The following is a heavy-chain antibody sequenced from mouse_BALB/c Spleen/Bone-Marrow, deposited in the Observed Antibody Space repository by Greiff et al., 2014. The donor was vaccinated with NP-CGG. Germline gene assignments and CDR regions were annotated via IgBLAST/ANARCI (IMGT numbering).Heavy chain of an antibody. J-gene: IGHJ3*01. V-gene: IGHV1-9*01. D-gene: IGHD2-9*01. CDR1: GYTFSSYW. CDR3: ARTYYAYAWFVY. CDR2: ILPGSGST. Sequence: VQLQQSEAELMKPGASVKISCKATGYTFSSYWIEWVKQRPGHGLEWIGEILPGSGSTNYNEKFKGKATFTADTSSNTAYMQLSSLTSEDSAVYYCARTYYAYAWFVYWGQGTLVTVSA.